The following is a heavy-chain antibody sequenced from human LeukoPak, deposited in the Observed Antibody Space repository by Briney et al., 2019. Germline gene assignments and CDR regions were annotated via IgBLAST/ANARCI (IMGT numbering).Heavy chain of an antibody. D-gene: IGHD6-13*01. J-gene: IGHJ1*01. V-gene: IGHV4-61*02. Sequence: KPSEALSLTCTVSGGSISSSTYYWSWIRQPAGKGLEWIGRIYTSGSTNYNPSLKSRVTMSVDTSKNQFSLKLSSVTAADTAVYYCARDSSSWYGTRYFQHWGQGTLVTVSS. CDR1: GGSISSSTYY. CDR2: IYTSGST. CDR3: ARDSSSWYGTRYFQH.